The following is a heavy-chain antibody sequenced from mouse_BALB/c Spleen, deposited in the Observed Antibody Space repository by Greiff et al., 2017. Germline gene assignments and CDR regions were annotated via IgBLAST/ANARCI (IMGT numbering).Heavy chain of an antibody. CDR3: ARWEVVAPFAY. CDR2: ILPGSGST. V-gene: IGHV1-9*01. Sequence: QVQLKESGAELMKPGASVKISCKATGYTFSSYWIEWVKQRPGHGLEWIGEILPGSGSTNYNEKFKGKATFTADTSSNTAYMQLSSLTSEDSAVYYCARWEVVAPFAYWGQGTLVTVSA. J-gene: IGHJ3*01. CDR1: GYTFSSYW. D-gene: IGHD1-1*01.